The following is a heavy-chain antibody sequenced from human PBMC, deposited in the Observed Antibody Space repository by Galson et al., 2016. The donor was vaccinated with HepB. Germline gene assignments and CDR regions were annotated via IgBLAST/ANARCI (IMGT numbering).Heavy chain of an antibody. D-gene: IGHD3-3*01. CDR3: ARTAAFWSSYSYYYSGMDV. CDR1: GGSTSSYY. Sequence: SETLSLTCSVSGGSTSSYYWSWIRQPPGKGQEWVGHIYRDGSTDYKPSLKSRVPISVDTSNNQFSLRLSSVTAADTAVYYCARTAAFWSSYSYYYSGMDVWGQGATVTVSS. CDR2: IYRDGST. V-gene: IGHV4-4*08. J-gene: IGHJ6*02.